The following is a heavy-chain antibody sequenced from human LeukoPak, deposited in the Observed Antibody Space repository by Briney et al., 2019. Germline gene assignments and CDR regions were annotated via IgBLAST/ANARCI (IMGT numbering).Heavy chain of an antibody. D-gene: IGHD3-22*01. J-gene: IGHJ4*02. CDR3: AKDIMSSGYNRPFDY. V-gene: IGHV3-48*01. CDR1: GFTFSSYS. Sequence: GGSLRPSCAASGFTFSSYSMNWVRQAPGKGLEWVSYISSSSSTIYYADSVKGRFTISRDNAKNSLYLQMNSLRTEDTALYYCAKDIMSSGYNRPFDYWGQGTLVTVSS. CDR2: ISSSSSTI.